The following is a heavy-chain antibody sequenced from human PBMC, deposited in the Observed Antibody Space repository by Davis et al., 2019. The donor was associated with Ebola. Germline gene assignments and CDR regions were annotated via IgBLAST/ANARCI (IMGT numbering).Heavy chain of an antibody. J-gene: IGHJ4*02. Sequence: SETLSLTCTVSGGSISSSSYYWGWIRQPPGKGLEWIGSIYYSGSTYYNPSLKSRVTISVDRSKNQFSLKLSSVTAADTAVYYCARGRRYSYGPPRYWGQGTLVTVSS. CDR1: GGSISSSSYY. V-gene: IGHV4-39*07. CDR3: ARGRRYSYGPPRY. CDR2: IYYSGST. D-gene: IGHD5-18*01.